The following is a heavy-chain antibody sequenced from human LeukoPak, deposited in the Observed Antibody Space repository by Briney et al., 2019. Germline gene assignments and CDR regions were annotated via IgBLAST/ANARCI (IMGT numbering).Heavy chain of an antibody. V-gene: IGHV3-11*01. CDR1: GFTFSDYY. D-gene: IGHD1-14*01. J-gene: IGHJ3*02. CDR2: ISSSGSTI. Sequence: GGSLRLSCAASGFTFSDYYMSWIRQAPGKGLEWVSYISSSGSTIYYADSVKGRFTISRDNAKNSLYLQMNSLRAEDTAVYYCASSYPEVVAFDIWGQGTMVTVSS. CDR3: ASSYPEVVAFDI.